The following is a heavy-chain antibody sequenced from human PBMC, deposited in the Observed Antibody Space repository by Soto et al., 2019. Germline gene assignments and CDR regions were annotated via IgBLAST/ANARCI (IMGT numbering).Heavy chain of an antibody. D-gene: IGHD2-2*02. V-gene: IGHV4-31*03. CDR2: IYYSGST. CDR3: ARAEEYQLLYGRENAFDI. J-gene: IGHJ3*02. Sequence: SETLSLTCTVSGGSISSSSYYWGWIRQHPGKGLEWIGYIYYSGSTYYNPSLKSRVTISVDTSKNQFSLKLSSVTAADTAVYYCARAEEYQLLYGRENAFDIWGQGTMVTVSS. CDR1: GGSISSSSYY.